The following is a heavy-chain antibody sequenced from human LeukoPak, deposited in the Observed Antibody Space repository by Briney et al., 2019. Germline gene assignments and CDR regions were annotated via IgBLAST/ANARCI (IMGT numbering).Heavy chain of an antibody. J-gene: IGHJ4*02. CDR2: ISSSSSYI. V-gene: IGHV3-21*01. Sequence: GGSLRLSCAASGFTFSSYSMNWVRQAPGKGLEWVSSISSSSSYIYYADSVKGRFTISRDNAKNSLYLQMNSLRAEDTAVYYCARDRSSSSWYVPFDYWGQGALVTVSS. D-gene: IGHD6-13*01. CDR1: GFTFSSYS. CDR3: ARDRSSSSWYVPFDY.